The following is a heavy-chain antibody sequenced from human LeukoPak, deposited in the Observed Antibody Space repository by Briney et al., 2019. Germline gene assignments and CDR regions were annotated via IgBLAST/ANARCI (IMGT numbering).Heavy chain of an antibody. V-gene: IGHV3-74*01. J-gene: IGHJ4*02. CDR1: GFPFSSSW. CDR2: INRDGTYT. CDR3: ARDLSHTFDY. Sequence: GGSLRLSGAPSGFPFSSSWRLWFAQAPGKGRLWVSCINRDGTYTNSADSVKGRFTISRDNAKNTLYLQMNSLRAEDTAVYYCARDLSHTFDYWGQGTLVTVSS.